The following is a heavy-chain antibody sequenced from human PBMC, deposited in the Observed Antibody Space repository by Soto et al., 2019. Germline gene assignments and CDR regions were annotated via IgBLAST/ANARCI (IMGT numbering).Heavy chain of an antibody. CDR2: IYHSGST. CDR1: GGSISSGGYS. D-gene: IGHD5-12*01. V-gene: IGHV4-30-2*02. CDR3: ARTYGGYADY. Sequence: SETLSLTCAVSGGSISSGGYSWSWIRQPPGKGLEWIGYIYHSGSTYYNPSLKSRVTISVDTSKNQFSLKLSSVTAADTAVYYCARTYGGYADYWGQGALVTVS. J-gene: IGHJ4*02.